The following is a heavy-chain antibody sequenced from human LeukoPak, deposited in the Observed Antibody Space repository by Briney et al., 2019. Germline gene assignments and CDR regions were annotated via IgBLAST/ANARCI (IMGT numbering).Heavy chain of an antibody. Sequence: PSQTLSLTCIVSGGSISSGGYFWSWIRQHPGKGLEWIGYIYYSGSTYYNPSLKSRVSISVDTSKSQFSLKLSSVTAADTAVYYCARFIGGGQAAAFDYWGQGTLVTVSS. CDR3: ARFIGGGQAAAFDY. CDR2: IYYSGST. V-gene: IGHV4-31*03. J-gene: IGHJ4*02. D-gene: IGHD6-13*01. CDR1: GGSISSGGYF.